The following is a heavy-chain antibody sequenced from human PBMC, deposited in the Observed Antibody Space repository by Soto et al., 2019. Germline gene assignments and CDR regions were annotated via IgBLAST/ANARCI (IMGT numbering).Heavy chain of an antibody. J-gene: IGHJ6*02. D-gene: IGHD6-13*01. CDR2: IYYSGST. CDR3: AREVTAAAHMDV. Sequence: SETLSLTCTVSGGSISSGGYYWSWIRQHPGKGLEWIGYIYYSGSTYYNPSLKSRVTISVDTSKNQFSLKLSSVTAADTAVYYWAREVTAAAHMDVWGQGTTVTVSS. V-gene: IGHV4-31*03. CDR1: GGSISSGGYY.